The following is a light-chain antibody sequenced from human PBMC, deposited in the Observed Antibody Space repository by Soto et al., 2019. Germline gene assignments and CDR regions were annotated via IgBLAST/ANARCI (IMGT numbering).Light chain of an antibody. Sequence: QAVVTQSSSASASLGSSVKLTCILSSGHSTYIIAWHQQQPGKAPRFLMTLDRSGSYNRGSGVPDRFSGSSSGADRYLNISNLQFEDEGDYYCETWYSNTHKVFGGGTQLTVL. CDR3: ETWYSNTHKV. CDR2: LDRSGSY. CDR1: SGHSTYI. J-gene: IGLJ3*02. V-gene: IGLV4-60*02.